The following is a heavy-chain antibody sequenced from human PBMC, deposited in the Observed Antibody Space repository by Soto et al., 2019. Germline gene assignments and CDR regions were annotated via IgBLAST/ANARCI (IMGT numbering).Heavy chain of an antibody. J-gene: IGHJ6*03. CDR2: IYYSGST. CDR1: GGSISSYY. CDR3: ARHCPEYYYYYMDV. Sequence: QVQLQESGPGLVKPSETLSLTCTVSGGSISSYYWSWIRQPPGKGLEWIGYIYYSGSTNYNPSLKSRVTISVDTSKNQFSLKLSSVTAADTAVYYCARHCPEYYYYYMDVWGKGTTVTVSS. V-gene: IGHV4-59*08.